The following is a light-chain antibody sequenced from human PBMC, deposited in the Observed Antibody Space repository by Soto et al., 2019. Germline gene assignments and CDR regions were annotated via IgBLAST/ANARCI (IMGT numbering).Light chain of an antibody. Sequence: QSALTQPDSVSGSPGQSITISCTGTSSDVGGYNSVSWCQQHPGKAPKLMIYEVSRRPSGVSNRFSGSKSANTASLTISGLQAEDEADYYCSSFATSTTYVFGTGTKVTVL. CDR3: SSFATSTTYV. CDR1: SSDVGGYNS. CDR2: EVS. J-gene: IGLJ1*01. V-gene: IGLV2-14*03.